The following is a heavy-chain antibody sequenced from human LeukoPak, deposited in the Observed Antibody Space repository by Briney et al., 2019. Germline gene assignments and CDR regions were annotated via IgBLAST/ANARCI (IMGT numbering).Heavy chain of an antibody. J-gene: IGHJ6*03. CDR2: INHSGST. CDR1: VGSFSGYY. CDR3: ARRYYGSGSHCCHMDV. Sequence: SETLSLTCAVYVGSFSGYYWSWIRQPPGKGLEWIGEINHSGSTNYNSSLKSRVTISVDTSKNQFSLKLSSVTAADTAVYYCARRYYGSGSHCCHMDVWGKGTTVTVSS. V-gene: IGHV4-34*01. D-gene: IGHD3-10*01.